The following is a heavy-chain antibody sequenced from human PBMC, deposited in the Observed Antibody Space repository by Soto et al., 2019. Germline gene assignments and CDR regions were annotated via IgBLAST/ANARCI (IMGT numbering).Heavy chain of an antibody. CDR2: IIPIHGTT. CDR3: ARGWGLVS. Sequence: QMEQSGAEVRKPGSSVKVSCKPSGGSLTSYPMAWVRQAPGQGFEWMGGIIPIHGTTEYAQKFQGRVTITADDSTNRATLELTGLTSADTAVYYCARGWGLVSWGQGTLVTVSS. D-gene: IGHD3-16*01. J-gene: IGHJ4*02. CDR1: GGSLTSYP. V-gene: IGHV1-69*01.